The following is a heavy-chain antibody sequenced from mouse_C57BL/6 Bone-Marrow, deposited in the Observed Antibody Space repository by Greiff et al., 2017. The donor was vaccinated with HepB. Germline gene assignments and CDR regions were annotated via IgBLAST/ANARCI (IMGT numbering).Heavy chain of an antibody. Sequence: EVMLVESGGGLVQPGGSLKLSCAASGFTFSDYYMYWVRQTPEKRLEWVAYISNGGGSTYYPDTVKGRFTISRDNAKNTLYLQMSRLKSEDTAMYYCARQTVVATRYFDVWGTGTTGTVSS. D-gene: IGHD1-1*01. CDR3: ARQTVVATRYFDV. J-gene: IGHJ1*03. CDR1: GFTFSDYY. CDR2: ISNGGGST. V-gene: IGHV5-12*01.